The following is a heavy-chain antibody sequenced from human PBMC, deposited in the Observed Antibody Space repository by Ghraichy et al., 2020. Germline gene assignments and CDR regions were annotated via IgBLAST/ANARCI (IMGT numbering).Heavy chain of an antibody. J-gene: IGHJ4*02. CDR2: INHSGST. CDR1: GGSFSGYY. V-gene: IGHV4-34*01. CDR3: ARGIPDYGDRGVDY. Sequence: SETLSLTCAVYGGSFSGYYWSWIRQPPGKGLEWIGEINHSGSTNYNPSLKSRVTISVDTSKNQFSLKLSSVTAADTAVYYCARGIPDYGDRGVDYWGQGTLVTVSS. D-gene: IGHD4-17*01.